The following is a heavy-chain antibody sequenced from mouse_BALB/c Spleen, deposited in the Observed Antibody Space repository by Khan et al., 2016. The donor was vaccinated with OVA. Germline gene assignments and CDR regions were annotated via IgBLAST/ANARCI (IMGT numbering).Heavy chain of an antibody. Sequence: EVKLVESGGDLVKPEGSLKLSCAASGFTFSTYGMSWVRQTPDKRLEWVATISSGGSYTYYPDSVQARFTISRDNAKNTLYLQLSSLKSEDTAMFYCARLAYYYDSEGFAYWGQGTLVTVSA. CDR1: GFTFSTYG. D-gene: IGHD1-1*01. CDR2: ISSGGSYT. CDR3: ARLAYYYDSEGFAY. J-gene: IGHJ3*01. V-gene: IGHV5-6*01.